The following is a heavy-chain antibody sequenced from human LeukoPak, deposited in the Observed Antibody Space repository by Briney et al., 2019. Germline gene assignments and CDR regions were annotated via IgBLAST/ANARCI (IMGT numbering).Heavy chain of an antibody. CDR1: GFSISIGHY. V-gene: IGHV4-38-2*02. D-gene: IGHD5-18*01. CDR3: ARIFIRNGYSSYFDC. J-gene: IGHJ4*02. Sequence: SETLSLTCTVSGFSISIGHYWGWVRQPPGAALEWIGSVYQSGTAYYNPSLKSRVTTSVDMSKNQFSLRLRPGTAADTAVYYCARIFIRNGYSSYFDCWGQGTLVTVSS. CDR2: VYQSGTA.